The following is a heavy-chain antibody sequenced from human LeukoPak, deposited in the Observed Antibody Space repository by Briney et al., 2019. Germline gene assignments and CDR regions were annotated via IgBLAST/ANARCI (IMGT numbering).Heavy chain of an antibody. V-gene: IGHV3-11*04. Sequence: KAGGSLRLSCAASGFTLSHYYMTWIRQAPGKGLEWLSCISSSGDTIYYADSVKGRFTISRDNAKNSLYLQMNSLRAEDTAVYYCARDVAWEYGDYGTFDYWGQGTLVTVSS. CDR1: GFTLSHYY. CDR2: ISSSGDTI. D-gene: IGHD4-17*01. J-gene: IGHJ4*02. CDR3: ARDVAWEYGDYGTFDY.